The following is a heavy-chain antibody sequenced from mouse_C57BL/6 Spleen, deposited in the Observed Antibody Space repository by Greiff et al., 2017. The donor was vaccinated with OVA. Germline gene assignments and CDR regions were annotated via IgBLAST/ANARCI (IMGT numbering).Heavy chain of an antibody. D-gene: IGHD2-3*01. V-gene: IGHV1-76*01. J-gene: IGHJ4*01. Sequence: QVQLQQSGAELVRPGASVKLSCKASGYTFTDYYINWVKQRPGQGLEWIARIYPGSGNTYYNEKFKGKATLTAEKSSSTAYMQLSSLTSEDSAVYFCVRWLLRAMDYWGQGTSVTVSS. CDR2: IYPGSGNT. CDR1: GYTFTDYY. CDR3: VRWLLRAMDY.